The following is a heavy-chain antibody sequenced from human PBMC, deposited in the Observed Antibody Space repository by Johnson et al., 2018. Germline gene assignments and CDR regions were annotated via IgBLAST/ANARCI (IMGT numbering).Heavy chain of an antibody. J-gene: IGHJ1*01. V-gene: IGHV3-23*04. CDR2: ISGRNYTI. CDR1: GFTFSGHA. CDR3: AHMLGATAIRGEYFHH. D-gene: IGHD2-21*02. Sequence: VQLVESGGGLVQPGGSLRLSCVASGFTFSGHAMSWVRQAPGKGLEWVSVISGRNYTIMYADSVKGRFTISRDNSKNTLFLQMNSRRAEATAMYYCAHMLGATAIRGEYFHHWGQGILVAVSS.